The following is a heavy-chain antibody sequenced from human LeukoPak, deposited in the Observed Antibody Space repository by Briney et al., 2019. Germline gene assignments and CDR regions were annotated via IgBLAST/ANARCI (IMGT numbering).Heavy chain of an antibody. CDR2: ISGSGSNT. J-gene: IGHJ4*02. CDR3: ARGNGDYAIHPDY. CDR1: GFTFSSYA. V-gene: IGHV3-23*01. D-gene: IGHD4-17*01. Sequence: GRSLRLSCAASGFTFSSYAMTWVRQAPGKGLEWVSAISGSGSNTYYADSVKGRFTISRDNSKNTLYLLINSLRADDTAVYYCARGNGDYAIHPDYWGQGTLVTVSS.